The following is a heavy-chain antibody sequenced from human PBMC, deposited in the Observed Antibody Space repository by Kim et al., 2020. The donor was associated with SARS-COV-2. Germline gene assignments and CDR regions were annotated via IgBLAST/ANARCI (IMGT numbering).Heavy chain of an antibody. Sequence: GGSLRLSCAASGFTFITYAMNWVRQVPGKGLEWVSAISGSGYTTYYADSVKGRFTISRDNSKNTLYLQMNSLRAEDTAVYSCAKDRGSIDAFDIWGQGTMVTVSS. CDR3: AKDRGSIDAFDI. CDR2: ISGSGYTT. D-gene: IGHD1-26*01. J-gene: IGHJ3*02. V-gene: IGHV3-23*01. CDR1: GFTFITYA.